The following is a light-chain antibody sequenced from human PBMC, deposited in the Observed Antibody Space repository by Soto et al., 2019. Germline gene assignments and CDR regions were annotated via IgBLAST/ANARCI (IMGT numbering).Light chain of an antibody. CDR1: QSVGRY. Sequence: DIVLTQSPATLSFSPGESATLSCRASQSVGRYLAWYHQKPGQAPRLLIYDASTRASGIPARFSGSGSGTDFTLTISSLEPEDFAVYYCQQRSIWPPRYTFGQGTKVDIK. V-gene: IGKV3-11*01. J-gene: IGKJ2*01. CDR2: DAS. CDR3: QQRSIWPPRYT.